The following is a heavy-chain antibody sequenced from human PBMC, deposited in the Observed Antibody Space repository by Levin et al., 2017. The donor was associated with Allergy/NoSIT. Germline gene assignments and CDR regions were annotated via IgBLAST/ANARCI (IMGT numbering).Heavy chain of an antibody. V-gene: IGHV3-30*18. Sequence: SCAASGFTFSSSGMHWVRQVPGKGLEWVAVISYDGSNKYYADSVKGRFTISRDNSKNTLSLQMNSLRAEDTAVYYCAKDVRSEYKSGYGLDPWGQGTLVTVSS. CDR3: AKDVRSEYKSGYGLDP. CDR1: GFTFSSSG. J-gene: IGHJ5*02. D-gene: IGHD3-3*01. CDR2: ISYDGSNK.